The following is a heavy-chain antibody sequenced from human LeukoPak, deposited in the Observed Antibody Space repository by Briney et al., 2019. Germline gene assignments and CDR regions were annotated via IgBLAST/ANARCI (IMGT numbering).Heavy chain of an antibody. D-gene: IGHD3-10*01. V-gene: IGHV3-9*01. CDR1: GFTFSSYN. CDR3: AKEIAYYGSGFDP. Sequence: PGGSLRLSCAASGFTFSSYNMNWVRQAPGKGLEWVSGISWNSGSIGYADSVKGRFTISRDNAKNSLYLQMNSLRAEDTALYYCAKEIAYYGSGFDPWGQGTLVTVSS. J-gene: IGHJ5*02. CDR2: ISWNSGSI.